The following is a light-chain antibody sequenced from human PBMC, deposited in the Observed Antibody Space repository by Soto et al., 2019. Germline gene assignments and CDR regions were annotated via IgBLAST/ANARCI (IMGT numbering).Light chain of an antibody. Sequence: QSALTQPASVSGSPGQSITISCTGTSSDVGGYNYVSWYQQHPGKAPKLMIYAVSNRPSVVSNRFSGSKSGNTASLTISGLQAEDEADYYCSSYKSSSPVFGGGTKLTVL. J-gene: IGLJ2*01. CDR1: SSDVGGYNY. CDR2: AVS. V-gene: IGLV2-14*01. CDR3: SSYKSSSPV.